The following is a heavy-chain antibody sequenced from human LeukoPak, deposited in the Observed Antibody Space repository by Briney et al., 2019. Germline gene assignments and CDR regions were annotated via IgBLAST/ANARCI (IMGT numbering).Heavy chain of an antibody. V-gene: IGHV3-9*01. CDR2: ISWNSGSI. D-gene: IGHD3-10*01. J-gene: IGHJ5*02. CDR1: GVTFDDYA. CDR3: AKDLDGSAT. Sequence: PGGALRLSCAASGVTFDDYAMHWVRQTPGGGVEGGSGISWNSGSIDYADSVKGRFTISRDNAKNSLYLQMNSLRAEDTALYYCAKDLDGSATWGQGTLVTVSS.